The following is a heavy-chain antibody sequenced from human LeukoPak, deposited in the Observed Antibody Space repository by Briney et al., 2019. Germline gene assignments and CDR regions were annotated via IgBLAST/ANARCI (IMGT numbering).Heavy chain of an antibody. CDR3: ARHLPLYSSSPGDYFDY. Sequence: SVKVSCKASGGTFSSYAIGWVRQAPGQGLEWVGGIITIFGTANYAQKFQGRVTTTADKSTTTAYMELSSLRSEDTAVYYCARHLPLYSSSPGDYFDYWGQGTLVTVSS. CDR2: IITIFGTA. CDR1: GGTFSSYA. D-gene: IGHD6-6*01. V-gene: IGHV1-69*06. J-gene: IGHJ4*02.